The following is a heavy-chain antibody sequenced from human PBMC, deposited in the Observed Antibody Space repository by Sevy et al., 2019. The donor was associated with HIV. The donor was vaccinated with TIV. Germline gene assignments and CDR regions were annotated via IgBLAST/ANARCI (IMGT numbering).Heavy chain of an antibody. V-gene: IGHV3-30*03. CDR1: GFTFRNFG. CDR3: ARGGSGDYYYYGVDV. J-gene: IGHJ6*02. D-gene: IGHD3-10*01. Sequence: GGSLRLSCVGSGFTFRNFGVHWLRQAPGKGLEWLSVVSYDGSSKCYVDSVKGRFIVSRDNSKNTLYLQMNSLRTEDTAVYYCARGGSGDYYYYGVDVWGQGTTVTVSS. CDR2: VSYDGSSK.